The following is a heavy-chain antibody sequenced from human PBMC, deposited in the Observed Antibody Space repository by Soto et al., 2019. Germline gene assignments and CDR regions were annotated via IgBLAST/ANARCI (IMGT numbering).Heavy chain of an antibody. J-gene: IGHJ5*02. CDR1: GGTFSSYA. V-gene: IGHV1-69*06. CDR3: ACGDIVVVPAAIRWLDP. CDR2: IIPIFGTA. D-gene: IGHD2-2*01. Sequence: SSVKVSCKASGGTFSSYAICWVRQAPGHGLEWMGVIIPIFGTANYAQQFQGRVTIPADKYTSTAYMELSGLRAEDTAVYYCACGDIVVVPAAIRWLDPWGQGTLVTGYS.